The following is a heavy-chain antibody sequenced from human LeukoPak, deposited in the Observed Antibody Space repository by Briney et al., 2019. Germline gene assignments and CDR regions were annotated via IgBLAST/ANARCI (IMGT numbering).Heavy chain of an antibody. CDR2: IYYSGST. J-gene: IGHJ4*02. CDR3: ASMGYYDSSGIPRKDY. Sequence: PSETLSLTCTVSGGSISSYYWSWIRQPPGKGLEWIGYIYYSGSTNYNPSLKSRVTISVDTSKNQFSLKLSSVTAADTAVYYCASMGYYDSSGIPRKDYWGQGTLVTVSS. CDR1: GGSISSYY. D-gene: IGHD3-22*01. V-gene: IGHV4-59*01.